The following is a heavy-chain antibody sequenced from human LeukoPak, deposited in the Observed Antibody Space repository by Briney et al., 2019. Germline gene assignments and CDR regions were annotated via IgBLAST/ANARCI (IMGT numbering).Heavy chain of an antibody. CDR2: IWYDGSNK. J-gene: IGHJ4*02. CDR1: GFTFSSYS. V-gene: IGHV3-33*08. Sequence: GGSLRLSCAASGFTFSSYSMNWVRQAPGKGLEWVAVIWYDGSNKYYADSVKGRFTISRDNSKNTLYLQMNSLRAEDTAVYYCARDGGTGIAAAGTRQDYFDYWGQGTLVTVSS. CDR3: ARDGGTGIAAAGTRQDYFDY. D-gene: IGHD6-13*01.